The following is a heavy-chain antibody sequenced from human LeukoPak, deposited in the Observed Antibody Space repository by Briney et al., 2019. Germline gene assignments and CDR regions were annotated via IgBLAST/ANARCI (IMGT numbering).Heavy chain of an antibody. CDR2: IYHSGST. CDR1: GYSISSGNY. CDR3: ARDYYYYYYMDV. Sequence: PSETLSLTCTVSGYSISSGNYWDWIRQPPGKGLEWIGSIYHSGSTNYNPSLKSRVTISVDTSKNQFSLKLSSVTAADTAVYYCARDYYYYYYMDVWGKGTTVTVSS. V-gene: IGHV4-38-2*02. J-gene: IGHJ6*03.